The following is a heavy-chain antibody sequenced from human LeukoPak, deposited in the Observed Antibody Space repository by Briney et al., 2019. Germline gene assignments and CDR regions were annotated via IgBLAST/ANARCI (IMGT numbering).Heavy chain of an antibody. CDR2: VNQDGSAK. CDR1: EFTFSTYW. Sequence: GGSLRLSGAASEFTFSTYWMSWVRQAPGKGLEWVANVNQDGSAKYYVDSVKGRFTISRDNAKNSLYLQMNSLRAEDTAVYYCAREERAYYYDSSGYPDYWGQGALVTVSS. J-gene: IGHJ4*02. CDR3: AREERAYYYDSSGYPDY. D-gene: IGHD3-22*01. V-gene: IGHV3-7*01.